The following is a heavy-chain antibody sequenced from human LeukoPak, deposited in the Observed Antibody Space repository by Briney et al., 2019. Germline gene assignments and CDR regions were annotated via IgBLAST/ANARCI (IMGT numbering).Heavy chain of an antibody. V-gene: IGHV3-21*01. J-gene: IGHJ4*02. CDR1: GFTFSSYS. CDR3: STSAGIGRYSFDY. CDR2: ISWHSNYI. Sequence: GGSLRLSCAASGFTFSSYSMNWVRQAPGKGLEWVSSISWHSNYIYYADSVKGRFTVSRDNDKNSLYLEMNGLRDDDSAMYYCSTSAGIGRYSFDYWGQGTLVSVSS. D-gene: IGHD1-1*01.